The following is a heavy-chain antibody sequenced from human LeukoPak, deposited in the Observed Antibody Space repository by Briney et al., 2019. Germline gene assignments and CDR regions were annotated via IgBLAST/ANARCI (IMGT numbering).Heavy chain of an antibody. CDR2: IMPLFGTA. J-gene: IGHJ5*02. CDR1: GGTFNNSA. V-gene: IGHV1-69*05. D-gene: IGHD4-17*01. Sequence: SVKVSCKTSGGTFNNSAITWVRQAPGQGLEWLGGIMPLFGTAGYAQKFQGRVTITKDESTRTVYLELTSLTSDDTAVYYCARDVHGDYGSGWFDPWGQGTLVSVSS. CDR3: ARDVHGDYGSGWFDP.